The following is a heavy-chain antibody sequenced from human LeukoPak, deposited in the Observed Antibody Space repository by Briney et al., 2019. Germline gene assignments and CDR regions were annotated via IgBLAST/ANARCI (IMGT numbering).Heavy chain of an antibody. V-gene: IGHV4-39*01. CDR3: ARQGPYCGGDCSNYFDF. Sequence: SETLSLTCTVSGGSISSSSYCWGWIRQPPGKGLEWIGSIYYSGSTYYNPSLKSRVTISVDTSKNQFSLKLSSVTAADTAVYYCARQGPYCGGDCSNYFDFWGQGILVTVSS. J-gene: IGHJ4*02. CDR2: IYYSGST. CDR1: GGSISSSSYC. D-gene: IGHD2-21*01.